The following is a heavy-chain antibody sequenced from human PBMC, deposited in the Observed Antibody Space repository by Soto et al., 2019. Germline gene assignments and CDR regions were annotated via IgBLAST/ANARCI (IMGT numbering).Heavy chain of an antibody. D-gene: IGHD3-3*01. Sequence: SVKVSCKASGGTFSSYAISWVRQAPGQGLEWMGGIIPIFGTANYAQKFQGRVTITADESTSTAYMELSSLRSEDTAVYYCARVTRITIFGVVSPYYFDYWGQGTLVTVSS. CDR1: GGTFSSYA. V-gene: IGHV1-69*13. CDR3: ARVTRITIFGVVSPYYFDY. J-gene: IGHJ4*02. CDR2: IIPIFGTA.